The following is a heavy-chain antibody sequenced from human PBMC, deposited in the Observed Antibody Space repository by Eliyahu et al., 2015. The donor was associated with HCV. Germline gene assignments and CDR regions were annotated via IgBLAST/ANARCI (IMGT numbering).Heavy chain of an antibody. CDR2: IGTHNANT. D-gene: IGHD2-2*01. Sequence: QVQLVQSGPEVKKPGASVKVSCKASGYTFTSYGFSWVRQAPGQGLEWMGWIGTHNANTNYAQKFQGRVTMTTDTSTSTAFMDLRSLRYDDTAVYYCARDLLYCSSITCLDGIDYWGQGTLVTVSS. J-gene: IGHJ4*02. V-gene: IGHV1-18*04. CDR1: GYTFTSYG. CDR3: ARDLLYCSSITCLDGIDY.